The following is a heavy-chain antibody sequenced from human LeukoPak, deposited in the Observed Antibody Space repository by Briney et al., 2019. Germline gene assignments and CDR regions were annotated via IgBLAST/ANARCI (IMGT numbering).Heavy chain of an antibody. D-gene: IGHD2-2*02. J-gene: IGHJ5*02. Sequence: GGSLRLSCAASGFTVSSNYMSWVRQAPGKGLEWVSVIYSGGSTYYADSVKGRFTISRDNSKNTLYLQMNSLRAEDTAVYSCARGSCSSTGCYRFDPWGQGTLVTVSS. CDR1: GFTVSSNY. CDR2: IYSGGST. V-gene: IGHV3-53*01. CDR3: ARGSCSSTGCYRFDP.